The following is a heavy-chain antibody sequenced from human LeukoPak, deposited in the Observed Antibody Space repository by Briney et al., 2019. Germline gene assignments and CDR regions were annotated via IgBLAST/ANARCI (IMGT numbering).Heavy chain of an antibody. CDR1: GGSISSSNW. J-gene: IGHJ4*02. CDR3: AGGIAAAASPFDY. V-gene: IGHV4-4*02. Sequence: PSETLSLTCAVSGGSISSSNWWSWVRPPPGKGLEWIGEIYHSGSTNYNPSLKSRVTISVDKSKNQFSLKLSSVTAADTAVYYCAGGIAAAASPFDYWGQGTLVTVSS. D-gene: IGHD6-13*01. CDR2: IYHSGST.